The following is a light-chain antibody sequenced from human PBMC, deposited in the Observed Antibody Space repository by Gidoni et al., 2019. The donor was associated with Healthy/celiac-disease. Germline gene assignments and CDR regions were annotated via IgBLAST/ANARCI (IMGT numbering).Light chain of an antibody. CDR1: QSISSD. Sequence: DIQMTQSPSSLAASVGDRVTITCRASQSISSDLNWYQQKPGKAPKLLIYAASSLQSGVPSRFSGSGPGTDFTLTISSLQPEDFATYYCQQSYSTPLTFGGGTKVEIK. CDR2: AAS. CDR3: QQSYSTPLT. V-gene: IGKV1-39*01. J-gene: IGKJ4*01.